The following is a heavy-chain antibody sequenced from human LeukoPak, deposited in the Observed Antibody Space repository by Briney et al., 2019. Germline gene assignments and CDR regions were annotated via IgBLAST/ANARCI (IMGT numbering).Heavy chain of an antibody. J-gene: IGHJ6*01. D-gene: IGHD2-21*01. CDR2: ISYSSSLT. Sequence: GGSLRLSCAASGFTFSSFGMNWVRQAPGKGLEWVSYISYSSSLTDYADSVKGRFTISRDNAKTSLSLPLNSPRDEHTAVYFCAKVIRGGYGMDVWGQGTTVPVSS. CDR3: AKVIRGGYGMDV. V-gene: IGHV3-48*02. CDR1: GFTFSSFG.